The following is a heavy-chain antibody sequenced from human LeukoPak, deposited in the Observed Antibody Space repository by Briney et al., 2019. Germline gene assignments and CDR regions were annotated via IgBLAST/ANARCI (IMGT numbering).Heavy chain of an antibody. V-gene: IGHV4-61*01. D-gene: IGHD4-17*01. Sequence: SETLYLTSAVSGDSVSSGSCYWSWIRQPPGKGLEWIGYIYYSGNTNYNPSLKSRVTISIDTSKNQFSLKLSSVTAADTAMYYCARSLFWGDYPYYFDYWGQGTLVTVSS. CDR2: IYYSGNT. CDR1: GDSVSSGSCY. J-gene: IGHJ4*02. CDR3: ARSLFWGDYPYYFDY.